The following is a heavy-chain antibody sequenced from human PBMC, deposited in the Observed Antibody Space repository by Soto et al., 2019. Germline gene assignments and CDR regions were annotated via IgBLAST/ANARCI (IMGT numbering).Heavy chain of an antibody. Sequence: QVQLQESGPGLVKPSETLSLTCAVSGDSISSYYCMWIRQPPGKGLESIGYLYYGRSANYNPSLKRRFPXSXDTSANQGSLTLSSLTAADTAVYYCALRSRAVVPEYWGQGTLVTVSS. D-gene: IGHD3-22*01. J-gene: IGHJ4*02. V-gene: IGHV4-59*01. CDR3: ALRSRAVVPEY. CDR1: GDSISSYY. CDR2: LYYGRSA.